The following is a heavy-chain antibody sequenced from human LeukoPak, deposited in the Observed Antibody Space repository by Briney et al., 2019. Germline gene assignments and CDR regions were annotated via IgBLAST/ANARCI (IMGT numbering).Heavy chain of an antibody. Sequence: GESLKISCQGSEYTLTNFWIGWVRQVPGKGLEWMGIVYPGDSDTKYSPSFQGQVTFSFDKSINTAYLQWNSLKASDTAMYYCAGAEYSCSWTSWGQGTLVTVSS. CDR2: VYPGDSDT. CDR3: AGAEYSCSWTS. CDR1: EYTLTNFW. J-gene: IGHJ5*02. V-gene: IGHV5-51*01. D-gene: IGHD2-2*01.